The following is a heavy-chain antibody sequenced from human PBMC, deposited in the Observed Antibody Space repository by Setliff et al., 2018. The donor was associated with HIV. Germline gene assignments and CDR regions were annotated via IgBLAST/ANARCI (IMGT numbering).Heavy chain of an antibody. J-gene: IGHJ4*02. CDR3: TRDPGATPWDY. V-gene: IGHV3-49*04. CDR2: IRSEAYGGTT. Sequence: PGGSLRLSCTVSGFTFGDYAMSWVRQAPGKGLEWVGFIRSEAYGGTTEYAASVKGRFTISRDDSKSIAYLQMNSLKTEDTAVYYCTRDPGATPWDYWGQGTLVTVSS. CDR1: GFTFGDYA. D-gene: IGHD1-26*01.